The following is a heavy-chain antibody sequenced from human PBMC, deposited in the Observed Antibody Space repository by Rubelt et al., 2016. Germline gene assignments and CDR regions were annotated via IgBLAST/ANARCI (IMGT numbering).Heavy chain of an antibody. J-gene: IGHJ5*02. V-gene: IGHV3-15*07. Sequence: EVQLVESGGALVKPGGSLRLSCAASGFTFSNAWMNWVRQAPGKGLEWVGRIKSKTDYETTDYAAPVKGRFTISRDDSQNTLYLQMSSLKAEDTAVYYCATPSGYSTSWGQGTLVTVSP. D-gene: IGHD6-13*01. CDR1: GFTFSNAW. CDR2: IKSKTDYETT. CDR3: ATPSGYSTS.